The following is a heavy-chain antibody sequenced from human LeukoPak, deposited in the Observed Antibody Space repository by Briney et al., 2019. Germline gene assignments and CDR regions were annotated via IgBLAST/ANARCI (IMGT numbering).Heavy chain of an antibody. J-gene: IGHJ4*02. D-gene: IGHD2-21*02. Sequence: GGSLRLSCAASGFTFSSYSMNWVRQAPGKGLEWFSSISSSSSYIYYADSVKGRFTISRDNAKNSLCLQMNSLRAEDTAVYYCARDPPLCGGDCYYNFDYWGQGTLVTVSS. CDR1: GFTFSSYS. CDR3: ARDPPLCGGDCYYNFDY. V-gene: IGHV3-21*01. CDR2: ISSSSSYI.